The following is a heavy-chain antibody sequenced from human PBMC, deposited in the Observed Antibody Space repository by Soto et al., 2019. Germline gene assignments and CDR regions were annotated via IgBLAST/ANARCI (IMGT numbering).Heavy chain of an antibody. CDR1: GGTFSSYA. D-gene: IGHD3-16*01. V-gene: IGHV1-69*12. Sequence: QVQLVQSGAEVKKPGSSVKVSCKASGGTFSSYAISWVRQAPGQGLEWMGGIIPIFGTANYAQKFQGRVTITADESTSTAYMELSSMRLEDTAVYYCASGPHGSGGEDNWFDPWGQGTLVTVSS. CDR3: ASGPHGSGGEDNWFDP. J-gene: IGHJ5*02. CDR2: IIPIFGTA.